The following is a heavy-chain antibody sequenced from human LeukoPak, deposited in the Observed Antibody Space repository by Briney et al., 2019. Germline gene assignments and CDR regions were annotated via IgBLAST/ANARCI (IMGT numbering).Heavy chain of an antibody. J-gene: IGHJ4*02. D-gene: IGHD1-14*01. CDR2: TYYRSKWYN. V-gene: IGHV6-1*01. CDR3: ARDTGVARSRLCY. Sequence: SQTLSLTGAISGDSVSSNSAAWNWIRQSPSRGLEWLGRTYYRSKWYNDYAVSLKSRITINPDTSKNQFSLQLNSLPPEDTAVYYCARDTGVARSRLCYWGQGNLVTVSS. CDR1: GDSVSSNSAA.